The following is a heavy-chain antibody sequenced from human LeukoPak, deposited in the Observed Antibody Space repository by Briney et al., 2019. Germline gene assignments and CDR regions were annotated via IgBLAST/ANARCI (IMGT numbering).Heavy chain of an antibody. Sequence: GGSLRISCAASGFSFDAYAMSWVRQAPGKGLERVSGISETGRTTSYTDSVKGRFTISRDNSKNTLHLQMNRLRAEDTALYYCAKDHDNTDYYYYFDSWGQGTLVTVSS. J-gene: IGHJ4*02. V-gene: IGHV3-23*01. CDR3: AKDHDNTDYYYYFDS. D-gene: IGHD2-21*02. CDR1: GFSFDAYA. CDR2: ISETGRTT.